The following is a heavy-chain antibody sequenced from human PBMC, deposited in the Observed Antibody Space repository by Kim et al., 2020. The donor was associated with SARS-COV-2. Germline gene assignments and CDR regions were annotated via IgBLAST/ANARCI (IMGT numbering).Heavy chain of an antibody. CDR1: GFPFGTHA. J-gene: IGHJ4*02. V-gene: IGHV3-23*01. Sequence: GGSLRLSCVTSGFPFGTHAMTWVRQAPGKGLEWVAAVGGGGGAVTYADSVKGRFTISRDNSKNTLHLEMASLTAADTAIYYCVRIAVVIVNPFEDWGQGTLVAVSS. CDR3: VRIAVVIVNPFED. CDR2: VGGGGGAV. D-gene: IGHD2-21*01.